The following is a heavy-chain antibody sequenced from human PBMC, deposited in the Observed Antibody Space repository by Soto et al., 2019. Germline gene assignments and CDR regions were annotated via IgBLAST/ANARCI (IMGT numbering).Heavy chain of an antibody. CDR2: FYYSGST. V-gene: IGHV4-39*01. CDR3: ARQVVDGAVAGAGSFDY. Sequence: SETLSLTCTFSGCSISSTSYYWVWIRQPPGKGLEWIGSFYYSGSTYYNPSLKSRVTISVDTSENQFSLKLSSVTAADTAVYYCARQVVDGAVAGAGSFDYWGRGTLVTVSS. CDR1: GCSISSTSYY. J-gene: IGHJ4*02. D-gene: IGHD6-19*01.